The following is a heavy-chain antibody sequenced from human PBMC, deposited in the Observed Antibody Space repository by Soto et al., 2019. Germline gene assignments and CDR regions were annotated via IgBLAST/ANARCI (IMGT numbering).Heavy chain of an antibody. CDR3: ARGTQQWLPRINYYYYYMDV. CDR2: ISAYNGNT. D-gene: IGHD6-19*01. J-gene: IGHJ6*03. Sequence: QVQLVQSGAEVKKPGASVKVYCKASGYTFPSSGISWVRQAPGQGLEWMGWISAYNGNTNYAQKLQGRVTMTTDTSTSTAYMELRILRSDDPAVYYCARGTQQWLPRINYYYYYMDVWGKVTTVTVAS. V-gene: IGHV1-18*01. CDR1: GYTFPSSG.